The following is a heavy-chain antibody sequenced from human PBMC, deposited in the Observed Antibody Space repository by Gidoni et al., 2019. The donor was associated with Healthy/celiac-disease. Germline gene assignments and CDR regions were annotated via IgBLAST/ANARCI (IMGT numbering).Heavy chain of an antibody. Sequence: EVQLVESGGGLVQPGGSLRLSCAASGFTFSSYDMHWVRQATGKGLEWVSAIGTAGDTYYPGSVKGRFTISRENAKNSLYLQMNSLRAGDTAVYYCARGLMEGGAGIAAAGTLDYWGQGTLVTVSS. CDR3: ARGLMEGGAGIAAAGTLDY. CDR2: IGTAGDT. D-gene: IGHD6-13*01. J-gene: IGHJ4*02. V-gene: IGHV3-13*01. CDR1: GFTFSSYD.